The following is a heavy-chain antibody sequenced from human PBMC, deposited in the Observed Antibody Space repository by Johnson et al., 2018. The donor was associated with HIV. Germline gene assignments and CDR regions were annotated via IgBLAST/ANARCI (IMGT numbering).Heavy chain of an antibody. D-gene: IGHD6-13*01. J-gene: IGHJ3*02. CDR1: GFTFSSYG. CDR2: ISYDGSNK. Sequence: QEKLVESGGGVVQPGRSLRLSCAASGFTFSSYGMHWVRQAPGKGLEWVAVISYDGSNKYYADSVNGRFTISRDNSKNTLYLQMNSLRAEDTAVYYCAKGLGRAAAGTRNAFDIWGQGTMVTVSS. CDR3: AKGLGRAAAGTRNAFDI. V-gene: IGHV3-30*18.